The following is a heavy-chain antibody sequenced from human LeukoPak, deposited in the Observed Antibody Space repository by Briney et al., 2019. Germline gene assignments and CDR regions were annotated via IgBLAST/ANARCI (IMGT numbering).Heavy chain of an antibody. V-gene: IGHV3-33*01. D-gene: IGHD6-6*01. J-gene: IGHJ4*02. CDR1: GFTFNSYG. CDR2: IWYDGSNK. CDR3: ARGGEQLEDLDY. Sequence: GRSLRLSCAASGFTFNSYGMHWVRQAPGKGLEWVAVIWYDGSNKYYADSVKGRFTISRDNSKNTLYLQMNSLRAEDTAVYYCARGGEQLEDLDYWGQGTLVTVSS.